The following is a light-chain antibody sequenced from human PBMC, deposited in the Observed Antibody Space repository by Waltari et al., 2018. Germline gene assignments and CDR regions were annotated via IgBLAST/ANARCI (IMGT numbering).Light chain of an antibody. V-gene: IGLV2-23*01. Sequence: QSALPPPAFAWGSPGQSLPISCTGTSGVIGGYNLVSWYHQHPGKAPKLMIYEGNKRPSGVSNRFSGSKSGNTASLTISGLQAENEADYYCSSYADSNICVFGSGTKVTVL. CDR1: SGVIGGYNL. J-gene: IGLJ1*01. CDR3: SSYADSNICV. CDR2: EGN.